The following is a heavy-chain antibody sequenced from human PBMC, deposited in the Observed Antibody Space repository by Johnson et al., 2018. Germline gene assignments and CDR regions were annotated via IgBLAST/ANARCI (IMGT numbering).Heavy chain of an antibody. CDR3: ARDRSAGYYYGMDV. CDR1: GLTFSSYG. V-gene: IGHV3-33*01. J-gene: IGHJ6*02. CDR2: IWYAGGNK. D-gene: IGHD1-26*01. Sequence: QVQLVQSGGGVVQPGRSLKLSCAGSGLTFSSYGMHWVRQAPGKGLEWVAVIWYAGGNKYYAASVKGRFAISRDNSKNTLYLQMNSPRAGDTALYYGARDRSAGYYYGMDVWGQGTTVTVSS.